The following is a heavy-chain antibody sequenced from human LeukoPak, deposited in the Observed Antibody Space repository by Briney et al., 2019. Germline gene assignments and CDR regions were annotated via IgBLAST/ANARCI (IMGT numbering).Heavy chain of an antibody. V-gene: IGHV1-18*01. J-gene: IGHJ4*02. Sequence: ASVKVSCKASGYTFTSYGISWVRQAPGQGLEWMGWISAYNGNTNYAQKLQGRVTMTTDTSTSTAYMELRSLRSDDTAVYYCARDRAEYSSSSRGYFDYRGQGTLVTVSS. CDR2: ISAYNGNT. D-gene: IGHD6-6*01. CDR3: ARDRAEYSSSSRGYFDY. CDR1: GYTFTSYG.